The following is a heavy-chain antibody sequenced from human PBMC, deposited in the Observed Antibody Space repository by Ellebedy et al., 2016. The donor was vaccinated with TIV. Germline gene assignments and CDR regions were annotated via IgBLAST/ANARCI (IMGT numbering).Heavy chain of an antibody. Sequence: GGSLRLSCAASGFTFSNAWMSWVRQAPGKGLEWVGRIKSKTDGGTTDYAAPVKGRFTISRDDSKNTLYLQMNSLKTEDTAVYYCTTDPRGSYGGFDYWGQGTLVTVSS. CDR1: GFTFSNAW. J-gene: IGHJ4*02. V-gene: IGHV3-15*01. CDR2: IKSKTDGGTT. CDR3: TTDPRGSYGGFDY. D-gene: IGHD1-26*01.